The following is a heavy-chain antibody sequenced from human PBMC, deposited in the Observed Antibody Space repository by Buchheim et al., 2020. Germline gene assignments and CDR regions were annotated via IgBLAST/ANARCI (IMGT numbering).Heavy chain of an antibody. D-gene: IGHD3-22*01. Sequence: QVQLVESGGGVVQPGRSLRLSCAASGFTFSSSGMHWVRQPPGKGLEWVAVISYDGSNKYYADSVKGRFTLSRDNSKNTLSLQMNSLRAEDTAVYYCAKDATDSSGSPVLGYWGQGTL. V-gene: IGHV3-30*18. CDR1: GFTFSSSG. CDR3: AKDATDSSGSPVLGY. J-gene: IGHJ4*02. CDR2: ISYDGSNK.